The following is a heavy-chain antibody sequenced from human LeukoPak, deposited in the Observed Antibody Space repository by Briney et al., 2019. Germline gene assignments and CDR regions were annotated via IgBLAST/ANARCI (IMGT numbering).Heavy chain of an antibody. J-gene: IGHJ2*01. CDR3: VRGALPGDNWYFDR. CDR1: GFPFSAYD. Sequence: GGSLRLSCATSGFPFSAYDMHWVRQAPGKGLEWVSAFGSAGDTYYPGAVKGRFTISRDYAKNSLFLQMNNLIAGDTAVYFCVRGALPGDNWYFDRWGRGTLVTVSS. CDR2: FGSAGDT. V-gene: IGHV3-13*01.